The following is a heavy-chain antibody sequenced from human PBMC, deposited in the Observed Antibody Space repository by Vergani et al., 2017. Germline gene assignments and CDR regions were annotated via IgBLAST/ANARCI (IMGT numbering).Heavy chain of an antibody. J-gene: IGHJ6*03. CDR3: AKDLGGCDSISCSYYMDV. CDR1: GFDFSSYI. Sequence: EVQLVETGGGLIQPGGSLRLSCVVSGFDFSSYIMNWVRQAPGKGLEWVSFVSTGTKSQSYADSVKGRFTISRDNSQNTVNLQMNSLRVDDTAVYYCAKDLGGCDSISCSYYMDVWGKGTTVTV. V-gene: IGHV3-48*01. CDR2: VSTGTKSQ. D-gene: IGHD2/OR15-2a*01.